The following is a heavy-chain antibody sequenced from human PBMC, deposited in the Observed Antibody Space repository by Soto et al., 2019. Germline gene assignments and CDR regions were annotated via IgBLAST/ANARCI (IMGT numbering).Heavy chain of an antibody. J-gene: IGHJ5*02. CDR1: GYTFTSCD. D-gene: IGHD6-13*01. V-gene: IGHV1-8*01. CDR2: MNPNSGNT. Sequence: QVQLVQSGAEVKKRGASVKVSCKASGYTFTSCDVNWVRQATGQGLEWMGWMNPNSGNTGYAQKFQGRVTMTRNTSISTAYMELSSLRSEDTAVYYCARERAAAGSNWFDPWGQGTQVTVSS. CDR3: ARERAAAGSNWFDP.